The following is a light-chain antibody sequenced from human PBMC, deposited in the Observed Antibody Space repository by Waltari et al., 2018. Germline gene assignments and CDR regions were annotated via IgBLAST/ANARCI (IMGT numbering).Light chain of an antibody. CDR2: CAS. CDR1: QTINNNF. V-gene: IGKV3-20*01. J-gene: IGKJ4*01. CDR3: QQYDGSILT. Sequence: IVLTQSPDSLSLSPGLRATLSCRASQTINNNFLVWYQQKPGQAPRLLIHCASRRATDFPDRFSVSVSGTDFTLTISRLEPEDVAVYYCQQYDGSILTFGGGTKVEV.